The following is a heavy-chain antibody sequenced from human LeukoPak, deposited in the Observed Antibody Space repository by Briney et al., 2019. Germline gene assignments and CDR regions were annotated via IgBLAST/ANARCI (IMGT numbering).Heavy chain of an antibody. J-gene: IGHJ2*01. Sequence: SEALSLTCTVSGGSISSSSYYWGWIRQPPGKGLEWIGSIYYSGSTYYNPSLKSRVTISVDTSKNQFSLKLSSVTAADTAVYYCARQGDIVVVPAASASWYFDLWGRGTLVTVSS. CDR1: GGSISSSSYY. D-gene: IGHD2-2*01. CDR3: ARQGDIVVVPAASASWYFDL. CDR2: IYYSGST. V-gene: IGHV4-39*01.